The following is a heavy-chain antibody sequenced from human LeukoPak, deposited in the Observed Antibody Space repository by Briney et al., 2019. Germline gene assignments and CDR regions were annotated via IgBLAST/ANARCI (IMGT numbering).Heavy chain of an antibody. V-gene: IGHV1-69*04. CDR3: ARGRHYYGSGSYYTYYFDY. Sequence: ASVKVSCKASGGTFSSFAISWVRQAPGQGLEWMGRIIPILGIANYAQKFQGRVTITADKSTSTAYMELSSLRSEDTAVYYCARGRHYYGSGSYYTYYFDYWGQGTLVTVSS. CDR2: IIPILGIA. CDR1: GGTFSSFA. J-gene: IGHJ4*02. D-gene: IGHD3-10*01.